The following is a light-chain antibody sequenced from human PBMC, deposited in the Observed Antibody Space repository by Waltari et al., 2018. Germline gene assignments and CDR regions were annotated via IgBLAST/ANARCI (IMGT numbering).Light chain of an antibody. V-gene: IGLV3-1*01. J-gene: IGLJ2*01. CDR2: QDD. CDR3: QAWDNSTVV. CDR1: KLGDKY. Sequence: SYELTQPPSVSVSPGQTASIPCSGDKLGDKYASWYQQKPGQSPVLVIYQDDKGPSGIPERFSGSNCGDTASLTIGGTQAADEADYFCQAWDNSTVVFGGGTKRTVL.